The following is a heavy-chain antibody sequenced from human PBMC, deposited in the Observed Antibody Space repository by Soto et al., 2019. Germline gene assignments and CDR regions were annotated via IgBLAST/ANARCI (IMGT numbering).Heavy chain of an antibody. Sequence: EVQLVESGGGLVQTGGSLRLSCEGSGFSFSSYDMHWVRQAAGKRLEWVAAIGADGDTYYSDSVKGRLTISRENTKNSLYLQMNSLRTGDTGYHCAKARLYYYYGMDVWGQGTMVTVSS. CDR3: AKARLYYYYGMDV. J-gene: IGHJ6*02. V-gene: IGHV3-13*01. CDR2: IGADGDT. CDR1: GFSFSSYD.